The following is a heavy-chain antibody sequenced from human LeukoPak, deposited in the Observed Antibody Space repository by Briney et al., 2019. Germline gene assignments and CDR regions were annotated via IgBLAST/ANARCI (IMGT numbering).Heavy chain of an antibody. Sequence: ASVKVSCKVSGYTLTELSMHWVRQAPGKGLEWMGGFDPEDGETIYAQKFQGRVTMTEDTSTDTAYMELSSLRSEDTAVYYCATVDPRQYYDILTGYFDYWGQGTLVTVSS. V-gene: IGHV1-24*01. CDR3: ATVDPRQYYDILTGYFDY. CDR1: GYTLTELS. J-gene: IGHJ4*02. D-gene: IGHD3-9*01. CDR2: FDPEDGET.